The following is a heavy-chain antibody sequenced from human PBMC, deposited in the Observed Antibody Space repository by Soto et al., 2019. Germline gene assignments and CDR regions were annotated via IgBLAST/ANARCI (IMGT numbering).Heavy chain of an antibody. CDR1: GFPFDDYG. V-gene: IGHV3-23*01. CDR2: ISGSDGST. CDR3: ARRSSSWYFDY. J-gene: IGHJ4*02. Sequence: GGSLRLSCAAFGFPFDDYGMHWVRQAPGKGLEWVSVISGSDGSTYYADSVKGRFTISRDNSKNTLNLQMNSLRAEDTAVYYCARRSSSWYFDYWGQGTLVTVSS. D-gene: IGHD6-13*01.